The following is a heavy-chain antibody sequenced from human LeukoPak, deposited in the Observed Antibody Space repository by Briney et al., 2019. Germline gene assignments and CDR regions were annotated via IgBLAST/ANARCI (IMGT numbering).Heavy chain of an antibody. CDR2: IYYSGST. CDR3: ARVGSIRVGAHNWFDP. D-gene: IGHD3-16*01. CDR1: GFTVSSNY. Sequence: LRLSCAASGFTVSSNYMSWIRQHPGKGLEWIGYIYYSGSTYYHPSLKSRVTISVDTSKNQFSLKLSSVTAADTAVYYCARVGSIRVGAHNWFDPWGQGTLVTVSS. J-gene: IGHJ5*02. V-gene: IGHV4-31*02.